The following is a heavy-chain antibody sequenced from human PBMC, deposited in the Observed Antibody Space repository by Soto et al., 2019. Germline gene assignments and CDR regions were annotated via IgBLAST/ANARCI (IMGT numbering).Heavy chain of an antibody. CDR1: GGSISSYY. D-gene: IGHD4-17*01. J-gene: IGHJ4*02. V-gene: IGHV4-59*01. CDR3: ARSRYPYGDYVYFDY. Sequence: PSETLSLTCTVSGGSISSYYWSWIRQPPGKGLEWIGYIYYSGSTNYNPSLKSRVTISVDTSKNQFSLKLSSVTAADTAVYYCARSRYPYGDYVYFDYWGQGTLVTVSS. CDR2: IYYSGST.